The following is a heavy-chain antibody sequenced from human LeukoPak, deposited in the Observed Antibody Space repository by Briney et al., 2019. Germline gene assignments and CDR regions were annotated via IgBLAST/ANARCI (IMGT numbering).Heavy chain of an antibody. J-gene: IGHJ4*02. CDR3: ARQPDY. CDR2: INSDGSRT. Sequence: QPGGSLRLSCAASGFTFSNYWMHWVRQAPGKGLVWVPHINSDGSRTNYAASVKGRFTISRDNAKNTLYLQMNSLRAEDTAVYYCARQPDYWGQGTLVTVSS. V-gene: IGHV3-74*01. CDR1: GFTFSNYW. D-gene: IGHD1-14*01.